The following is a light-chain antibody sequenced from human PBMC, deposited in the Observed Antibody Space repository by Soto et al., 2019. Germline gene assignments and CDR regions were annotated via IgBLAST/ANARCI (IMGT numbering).Light chain of an antibody. CDR2: AAS. V-gene: IGKV1-39*01. CDR3: QQTYTTPLT. J-gene: IGKJ4*01. CDR1: QRISSY. Sequence: DIQVTQSPSSLSASVADRVTITCRTSQRISSYLNWFQQKPGKAPKLLIYAASTLQSGVPSRFSGIGSGTQFTLTISDLQPEDFATYYCQQTYTTPLTFGGGTKLEIK.